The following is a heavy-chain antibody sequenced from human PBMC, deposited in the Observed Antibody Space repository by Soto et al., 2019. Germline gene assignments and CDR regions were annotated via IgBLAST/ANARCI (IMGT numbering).Heavy chain of an antibody. J-gene: IGHJ6*03. CDR2: INPSGGST. Sequence: GDSVKASCRASGCTFTSYYMHWVRQAPGQGLEWMGIINPSGGSTSYAQKFQGRVTMTRDTSTSTVYMELSSLRSEDTAVYYCARDNRIAARPGYYYYMDVWGKGTTVTVSS. CDR1: GCTFTSYY. V-gene: IGHV1-46*03. CDR3: ARDNRIAARPGYYYYMDV. D-gene: IGHD6-6*01.